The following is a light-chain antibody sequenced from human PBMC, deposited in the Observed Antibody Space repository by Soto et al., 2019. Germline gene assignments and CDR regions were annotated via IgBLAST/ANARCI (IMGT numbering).Light chain of an antibody. CDR1: QSVSSNH. CDR3: QQYGSSPPYT. CDR2: GAS. J-gene: IGKJ2*01. Sequence: EIVMTQSPGTLSLSPGEGATLSCRASQSVSSNHLAWYQQKPGQAPRLLIFGASSRASDIPDRFSGSGSGTRFTFPISRLEPEDFVVYYCQQYGSSPPYTFGQGTKLEIK. V-gene: IGKV3-20*01.